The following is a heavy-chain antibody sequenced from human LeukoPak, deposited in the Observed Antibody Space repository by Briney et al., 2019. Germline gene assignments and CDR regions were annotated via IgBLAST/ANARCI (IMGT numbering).Heavy chain of an antibody. D-gene: IGHD3-3*01. CDR2: ISGSGNKI. CDR1: GFTFSSYD. V-gene: IGHV3-48*01. J-gene: IGHJ4*02. CDR3: ASLPDFWSGPL. Sequence: PGGSLRLSCAASGFTFSSYDINWVRQAPGKGLEWVSYISGSGNKIKYADSVKGRFTISRDNSKNTLYLQMNSLRAEDTAVYYCASLPDFWSGPLWGQGTLVTASS.